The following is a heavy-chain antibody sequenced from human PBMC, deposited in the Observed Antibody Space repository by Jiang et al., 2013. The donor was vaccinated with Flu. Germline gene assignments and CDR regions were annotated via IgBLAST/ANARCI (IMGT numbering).Heavy chain of an antibody. V-gene: IGHV5-51*01. Sequence: GAEVKKPGESLKISCKGSGYSFSSYWIAWVRQMPGKGLEWMGIIFPADSDTRYSPSFQGHVTIAVDKSNRSAYLQWSSLKASDTAMYYCAKSGGFGIPLDSWGQGTLVTVSS. J-gene: IGHJ4*02. CDR1: GYSFSSYW. CDR2: IFPADSDT. CDR3: AKSGGFGIPLDS. D-gene: IGHD6-25*01.